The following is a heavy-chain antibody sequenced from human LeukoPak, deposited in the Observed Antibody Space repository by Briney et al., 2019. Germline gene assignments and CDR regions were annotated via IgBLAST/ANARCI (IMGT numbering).Heavy chain of an antibody. CDR1: GGFISSYF. D-gene: IGHD5-12*01. J-gene: IGHJ3*02. V-gene: IGHV4-4*07. Sequence: PSETLSLTCSVSGGFISSYFWNWIRQPAGKGLEWVGHIYDGGKTNYNPSLRGRATISVDTSSNQFSLELRSVTAADTAVYYCARDYIVEPGAVAFDIWGQGTMVSVSS. CDR3: ARDYIVEPGAVAFDI. CDR2: IYDGGKT.